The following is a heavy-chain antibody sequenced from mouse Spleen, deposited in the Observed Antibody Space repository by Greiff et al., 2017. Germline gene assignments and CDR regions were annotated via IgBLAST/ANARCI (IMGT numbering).Heavy chain of an antibody. Sequence: VQLQQSGAELVRSGASVKLSCTASGFNIKDYYMHWVKQRPEQGLEWIGWIDPENGDTEYAPKFQGKATMTADTSSNTAYLQLSSLTSEDTAVYYCNERYDAESYFDYWGQGTTLTVSS. J-gene: IGHJ2*01. CDR2: IDPENGDT. CDR1: GFNIKDYY. V-gene: IGHV14-4*02. CDR3: NERYDAESYFDY. D-gene: IGHD2-14*01.